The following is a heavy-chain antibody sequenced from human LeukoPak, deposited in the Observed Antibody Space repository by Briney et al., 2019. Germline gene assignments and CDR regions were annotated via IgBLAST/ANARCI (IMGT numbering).Heavy chain of an antibody. CDR2: IYYSGST. CDR3: ARAPHGGNYYYYYYYMDV. Sequence: DPSETLSLTCAVSGGSISSGGYSWSWIRQPPGKGLEWIGYIYYSGSTYYNPSLKSRVTISVDTSKNQFSLKLSSVTAADTAVYYCARAPHGGNYYYYYYYMDVWGKGTTVTVSS. D-gene: IGHD4-23*01. V-gene: IGHV4-30-4*07. CDR1: GGSISSGGYS. J-gene: IGHJ6*03.